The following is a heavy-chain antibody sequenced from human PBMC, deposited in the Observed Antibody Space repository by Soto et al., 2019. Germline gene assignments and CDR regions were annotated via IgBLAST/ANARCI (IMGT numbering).Heavy chain of an antibody. CDR3: ACGDYYDSSDYYGPGPDFDV. D-gene: IGHD3-22*01. Sequence: SDTLSLTCTVSGGSINNYYCSWIRQSPGKGLECIGFIDYSGGTHYKPSLKSRVIISTDTSKNQFSLKLSSMTAADTAVYYCACGDYYDSSDYYGPGPDFDVWGQGTLVTVSS. CDR1: GGSINNYY. V-gene: IGHV4-59*01. CDR2: IDYSGGT. J-gene: IGHJ3*01.